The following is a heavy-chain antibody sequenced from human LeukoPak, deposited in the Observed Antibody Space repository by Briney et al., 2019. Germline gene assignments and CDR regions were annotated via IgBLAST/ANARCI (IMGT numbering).Heavy chain of an antibody. V-gene: IGHV1-2*02. J-gene: IGHJ4*02. Sequence: ASVKVSCKASGYTFTGYYVHWVRQAPGQGLEWMGWINPNSGGTNYAQKFQGRVTMTRDTSISTAYMELSRLRSDDTAVYYCARDPLLSGWYYFDYWGQGTLVTVSS. D-gene: IGHD6-19*01. CDR2: INPNSGGT. CDR3: ARDPLLSGWYYFDY. CDR1: GYTFTGYY.